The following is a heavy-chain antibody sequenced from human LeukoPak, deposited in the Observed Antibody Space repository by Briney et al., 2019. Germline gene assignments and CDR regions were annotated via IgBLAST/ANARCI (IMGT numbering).Heavy chain of an antibody. J-gene: IGHJ5*02. Sequence: GGSLRLSCAASGFTFSSYAMSWVRQAPGKGLEWVSVIYSGGSTYYADSVKGRFTISRDNSKNTLYLQMNSLRAEDTAVYYCATNGGYDSSGYYSSSWGQGTLVTVSS. CDR2: IYSGGST. CDR1: GFTFSSYA. D-gene: IGHD3-22*01. V-gene: IGHV3-66*01. CDR3: ATNGGYDSSGYYSSS.